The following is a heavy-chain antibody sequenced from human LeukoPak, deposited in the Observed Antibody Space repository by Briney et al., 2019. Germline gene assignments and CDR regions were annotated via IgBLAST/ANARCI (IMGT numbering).Heavy chain of an antibody. V-gene: IGHV4-39*01. CDR3: ARRNDYGDYGYFDY. CDR2: IYYSGGT. CDR1: GGSLSSSSYY. D-gene: IGHD4-17*01. Sequence: SETLSLTCTVSGGSLSSSSYYWGWIRQPPGKRLEWIGSIYYSGGTYYNPSLKSRVTISVDTSKNQFSLKLSSVTAADTAVYYCARRNDYGDYGYFDYWGQGTLVTVSS. J-gene: IGHJ4*02.